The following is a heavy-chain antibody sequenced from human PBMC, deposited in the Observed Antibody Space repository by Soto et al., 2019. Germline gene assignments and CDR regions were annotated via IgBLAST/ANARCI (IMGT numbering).Heavy chain of an antibody. D-gene: IGHD1-1*01. CDR3: ARSPFAGSDAFDI. CDR2: ITPFKSDT. J-gene: IGHJ3*02. V-gene: IGHV1-45*02. Sequence: SVKVSCKASGYTLTFRYLHWVRQAPGQALEWMGWITPFKSDTNYAQKFQDRVTITRDRSVSTAYMELSNLRSDDTAMYYCARSPFAGSDAFDIWGQGTMVTVSS. CDR1: GYTLTFRY.